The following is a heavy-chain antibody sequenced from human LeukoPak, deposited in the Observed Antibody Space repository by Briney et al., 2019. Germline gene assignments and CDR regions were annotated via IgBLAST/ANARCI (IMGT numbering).Heavy chain of an antibody. CDR3: ANTFIAAGSAFDI. Sequence: GGSLRLSCAASGITFRSYGMHWVRQAPGKGLEWVAFIWYDGSNKYYADSVKGRFTISRDNSRNTLFLQMNSLRAEDTAVYYCANTFIAAGSAFDIWGQGTMVTVSS. D-gene: IGHD6-6*01. V-gene: IGHV3-30*02. J-gene: IGHJ3*02. CDR2: IWYDGSNK. CDR1: GITFRSYG.